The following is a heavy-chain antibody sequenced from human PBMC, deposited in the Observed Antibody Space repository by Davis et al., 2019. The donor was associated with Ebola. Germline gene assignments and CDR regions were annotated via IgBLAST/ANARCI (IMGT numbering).Heavy chain of an antibody. Sequence: SEPLSLTCTVSGGSISSYYWSWIRQPPGKGLEWIGYIYYSGSTNYNPSLKSRVTISVDTSKNQFSLKLSSVTAADTAVYYCARVPIAARRGYYYYYYGMDVWGQGTTVTVSS. CDR3: ARVPIAARRGYYYYYYGMDV. V-gene: IGHV4-59*01. CDR2: IYYSGST. D-gene: IGHD6-13*01. J-gene: IGHJ6*02. CDR1: GGSISSYY.